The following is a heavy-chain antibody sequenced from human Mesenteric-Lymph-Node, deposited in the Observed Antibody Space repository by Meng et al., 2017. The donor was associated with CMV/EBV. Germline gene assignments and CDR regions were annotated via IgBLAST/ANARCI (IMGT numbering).Heavy chain of an antibody. V-gene: IGHV4-39*07. D-gene: IGHD3-10*01. J-gene: IGHJ5*02. CDR1: GGSISSSSYY. CDR2: IYYSGST. Sequence: GSLRLSCTVSGGSISSSSYYWGWIRQPPGKGLEWIGSIYYSGSTYYNPSLKSRVTISVDTSKNQFSLKLSSVTAADTAVYYCARDLGVSGSLQYNWFDPWGQGTLVTVSS. CDR3: ARDLGVSGSLQYNWFDP.